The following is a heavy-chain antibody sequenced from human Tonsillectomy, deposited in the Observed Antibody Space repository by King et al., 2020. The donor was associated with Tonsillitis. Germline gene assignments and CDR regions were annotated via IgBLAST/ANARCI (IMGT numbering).Heavy chain of an antibody. CDR3: AHGGSVPTAY. Sequence: QLTLKESGPTLVKPTQTLTLTCTFSGFSLSTSGVGVGWIRQPPGKALEWLAIIYWNDDKRYSPSLKSRLTITKDTSKNQVVLTMTNMDPVDTATYYCAHGGSVPTAYWGQGNLFTVSS. CDR1: GFSLSTSGVG. V-gene: IGHV2-5*01. J-gene: IGHJ4*02. CDR2: IYWNDDK. D-gene: IGHD2-2*01.